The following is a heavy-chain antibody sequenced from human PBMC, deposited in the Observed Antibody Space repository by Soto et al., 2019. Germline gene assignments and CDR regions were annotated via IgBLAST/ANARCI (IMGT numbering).Heavy chain of an antibody. CDR3: VRHVNTAMVSDY. Sequence: PGESLKISCKGSGYSFTSYWISWVRQMPGKGLEWMGRIDPSDSYTNYSPSFQGHVTISADKSISTAYLQWSSLKASDTAMYYCVRHVNTAMVSDYWGQGTLVTAPQ. J-gene: IGHJ4*02. CDR2: IDPSDSYT. D-gene: IGHD5-18*01. V-gene: IGHV5-10-1*01. CDR1: GYSFTSYW.